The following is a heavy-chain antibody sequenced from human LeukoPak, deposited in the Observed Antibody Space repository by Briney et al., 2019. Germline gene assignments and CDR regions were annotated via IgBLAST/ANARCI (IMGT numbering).Heavy chain of an antibody. D-gene: IGHD4-17*01. Sequence: SETLSLTCAVYGGSFSGYYWSWIRQPPGKGLEWIGEINHSGSTNYNPSLKSRVTISVDTSKNQFSLKLSSVTAADTAVYYYARGLTVTTRAAFDIWGQGTMVTVSS. CDR1: GGSFSGYY. CDR2: INHSGST. CDR3: ARGLTVTTRAAFDI. V-gene: IGHV4-34*01. J-gene: IGHJ3*02.